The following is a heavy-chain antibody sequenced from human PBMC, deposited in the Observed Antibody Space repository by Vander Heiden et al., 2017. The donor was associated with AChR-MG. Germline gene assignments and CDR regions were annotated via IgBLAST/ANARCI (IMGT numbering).Heavy chain of an antibody. J-gene: IGHJ4*02. CDR3: ARWAPRDCSGGSCYPEGFDY. CDR2: IYYSGST. D-gene: IGHD2-15*01. V-gene: IGHV4-59*01. Sequence: GLVKPSETLSLTCTVSGGSISSYYWSWIRQPPGKGLEWIGYIYYSGSTNYNPSLKSRVTISVDTSKNQFSLKRSSVTAADTAVYYCARWAPRDCSGGSCYPEGFDYWGQGTLVTVSS. CDR1: GGSISSYY.